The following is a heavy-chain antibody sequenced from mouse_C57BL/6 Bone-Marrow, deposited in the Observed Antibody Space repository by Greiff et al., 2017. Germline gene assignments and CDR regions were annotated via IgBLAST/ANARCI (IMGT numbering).Heavy chain of an antibody. CDR1: GYAFSSSW. Sequence: QVQLKQSGPELVKPGASVKISCKASGYAFSSSWMNWVKQRPGKGLEWIGRIYPGDGDTNYNGKFKGKATLTADKSSSTAYMQLSSLTSEDSAVYFCARADGYFFAYGGQGTLVTVSA. D-gene: IGHD2-3*01. J-gene: IGHJ3*01. CDR2: IYPGDGDT. V-gene: IGHV1-82*01. CDR3: ARADGYFFAY.